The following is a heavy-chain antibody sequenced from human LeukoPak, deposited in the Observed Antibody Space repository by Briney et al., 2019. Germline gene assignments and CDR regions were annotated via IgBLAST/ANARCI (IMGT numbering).Heavy chain of an antibody. D-gene: IGHD5-18*01. CDR2: IYHRGST. V-gene: IGHV4-4*02. CDR1: GGSISSTNW. Sequence: SETLSLTCAVSGGSISSTNWWSWVRQPPGKGLEWIGEIYHRGSTTYNPSLKSRVTISVDKSKNQFSLKLTSVTAADTAVYYCVRRLGYTYGYFDYWGQGALVTVSS. CDR3: VRRLGYTYGYFDY. J-gene: IGHJ4*02.